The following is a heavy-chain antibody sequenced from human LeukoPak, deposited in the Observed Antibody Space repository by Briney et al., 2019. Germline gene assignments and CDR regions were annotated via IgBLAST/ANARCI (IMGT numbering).Heavy chain of an antibody. D-gene: IGHD2-2*01. Sequence: PGGSLRLSCAASGFTFSSYWMSWVRQAPGKGLEWVANIKQDGSEKYYVDSVKGRFTISRDNAKNSLYLQMNSLRAEDTAVYYCATLDDIVVVPASRGYYGMDVWGQGTTVTVSS. J-gene: IGHJ6*02. V-gene: IGHV3-7*01. CDR2: IKQDGSEK. CDR3: ATLDDIVVVPASRGYYGMDV. CDR1: GFTFSSYW.